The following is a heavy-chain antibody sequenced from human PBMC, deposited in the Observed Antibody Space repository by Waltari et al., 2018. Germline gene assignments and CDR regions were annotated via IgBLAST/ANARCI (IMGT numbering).Heavy chain of an antibody. D-gene: IGHD6-19*01. CDR1: EFTFSSYA. Sequence: EVQLLESGGGLVQPGGSLRLSCAASEFTFSSYAINWVRQAPGKGLEWVSTISGSGGNTYYADSVKGRFTISRDNSKNTLYLQMNSLRAEDTAVYYCAKDPAGTYYFEYWGQGTLVTVSS. V-gene: IGHV3-23*01. J-gene: IGHJ4*02. CDR2: ISGSGGNT. CDR3: AKDPAGTYYFEY.